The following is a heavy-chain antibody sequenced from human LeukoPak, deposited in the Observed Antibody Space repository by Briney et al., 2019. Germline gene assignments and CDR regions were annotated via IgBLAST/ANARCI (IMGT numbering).Heavy chain of an antibody. V-gene: IGHV4-4*07. CDR2: IYTSGST. Sequence: SETLSLTCTVFGGSISSYYWSWIRQPAGKGLEWIGRIYTSGSTNYNPSLTSRVTMSVDTSKNQFSLKLSSVTAADTAVYYCARDRGSSSWSTSGDDAFDIWGQGTMVTVSS. CDR1: GGSISSYY. CDR3: ARDRGSSSWSTSGDDAFDI. D-gene: IGHD6-13*01. J-gene: IGHJ3*02.